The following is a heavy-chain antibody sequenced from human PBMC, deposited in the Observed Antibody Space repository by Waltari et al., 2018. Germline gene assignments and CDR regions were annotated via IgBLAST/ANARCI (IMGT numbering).Heavy chain of an antibody. CDR3: ARGAGAAAGKYYFDY. Sequence: QVQLQQWGAGLLKPSETLSLTCAVYGGSFSGYYWSWIRQPPGKGLEWIGEINHSGSTNYNPFLKSRVTISVDTSKNQFSLKLSSVTAADTAVYYCARGAGAAAGKYYFDYWGQGTLVTVSS. D-gene: IGHD6-13*01. V-gene: IGHV4-34*01. CDR2: INHSGST. CDR1: GGSFSGYY. J-gene: IGHJ4*02.